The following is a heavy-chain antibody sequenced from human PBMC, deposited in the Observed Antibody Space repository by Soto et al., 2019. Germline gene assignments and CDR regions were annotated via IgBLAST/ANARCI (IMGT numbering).Heavy chain of an antibody. V-gene: IGHV1-46*01. J-gene: IGHJ4*02. CDR1: GYIFTNYY. CDR2: INPNGGST. Sequence: QVRLVQSGAEVKKPGASVKVSCKASGYIFTNYYIHWVRQAPVQGLEWMAIINPNGGSTNCAQEFQGRITLTRDTFTSTVYMDLSSLTSEDTAVYYCARGLYSGNKWGQGTLVTVSS. D-gene: IGHD2-21*01. CDR3: ARGLYSGNK.